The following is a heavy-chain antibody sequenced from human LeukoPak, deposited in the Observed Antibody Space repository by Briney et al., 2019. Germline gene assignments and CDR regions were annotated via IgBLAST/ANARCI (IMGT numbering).Heavy chain of an antibody. CDR1: GCSISSTSYD. CDR2: IYYSGST. J-gene: IGHJ4*02. CDR3: ARDGRYFDY. Sequence: SETLSLNCTVSGCSISSTSYDRGGLGQPPGRVLEWIGNIYYSGSTYYNPSLMSRVTISVDTAKNQFSLKVNSVTAADTALYYCARDGRYFDYWGQGTLVTVSS. V-gene: IGHV4-39*07.